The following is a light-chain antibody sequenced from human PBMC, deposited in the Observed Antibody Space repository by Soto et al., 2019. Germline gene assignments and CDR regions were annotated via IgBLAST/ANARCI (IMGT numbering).Light chain of an antibody. Sequence: DIQLTQSPSFLSASVGDTVTITCRASQDINSRLAWFQQKPGRAPKYLIQAASILQSGFPSRFAGSGSGTDFTLTINTLQPEDFATYYCLQVKSFPRTFGQGTKVDIK. CDR3: LQVKSFPRT. CDR2: AAS. J-gene: IGKJ1*01. CDR1: QDINSR. V-gene: IGKV1-12*01.